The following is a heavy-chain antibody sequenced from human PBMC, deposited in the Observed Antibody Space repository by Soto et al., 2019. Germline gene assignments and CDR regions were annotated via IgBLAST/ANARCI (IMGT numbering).Heavy chain of an antibody. V-gene: IGHV4-59*08. D-gene: IGHD6-13*01. CDR2: IYYSGST. CDR1: GGSISSYY. CDR3: ARMRGYSSSWYVDY. J-gene: IGHJ4*02. Sequence: SETLSLTCTVSGGSISSYYWSWIRQPPGKGLEWIGYIYYSGSTNYNPSLKSRVTISVDTSKNQFSLKLSSVTAADTAVYYCARMRGYSSSWYVDYWGQGTLVTVSS.